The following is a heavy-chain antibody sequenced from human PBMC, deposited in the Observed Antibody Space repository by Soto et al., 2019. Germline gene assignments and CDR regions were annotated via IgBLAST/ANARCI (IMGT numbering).Heavy chain of an antibody. CDR1: GGTFSSYA. CDR3: ARGGWYSSSWYGWFDP. Sequence: QVQLVQSGAEVKKPGSSVKVSCKASGGTFSSYAISWVRQAPGQGLEWMGGIIPIFGTANYAQKFQGRVTITADESPSTGYMELSSLRSEDTAVYYCARGGWYSSSWYGWFDPWGQGTLVTVSS. J-gene: IGHJ5*02. V-gene: IGHV1-69*01. CDR2: IIPIFGTA. D-gene: IGHD6-13*01.